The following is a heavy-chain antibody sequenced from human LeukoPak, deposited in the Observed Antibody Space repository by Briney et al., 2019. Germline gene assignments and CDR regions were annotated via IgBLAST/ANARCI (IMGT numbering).Heavy chain of an antibody. V-gene: IGHV1-2*02. CDR3: ARDLEGPGTLDY. CDR2: INPKSGDT. J-gene: IGHJ4*02. Sequence: GASVKVSCKASGYTFTNYHITWVRQAPGQGLEWMGWINPKSGDTSYTQKFQGRVTITSDTAISTLYMELSGLTSDDTALYYCARDLEGPGTLDYWGQGTLVTVSS. CDR1: GYTFTNYH.